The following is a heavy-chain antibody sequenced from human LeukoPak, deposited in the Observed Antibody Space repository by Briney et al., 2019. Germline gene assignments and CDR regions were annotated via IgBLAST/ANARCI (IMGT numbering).Heavy chain of an antibody. CDR1: GFTFNIYT. CDR3: ARWGGTVTPEDPYYYYMDV. V-gene: IGHV3-21*01. J-gene: IGHJ6*03. Sequence: GGSLRLSCAASGFTFNIYTINWVRQGPGKGLEWVSSISSTSSDIHYADSVKGRFTISRDNAKNSLYLQMNSLRAEDTAVYYCARWGGTVTPEDPYYYYMDVWGKGTTVTVSS. D-gene: IGHD4-17*01. CDR2: ISSTSSDI.